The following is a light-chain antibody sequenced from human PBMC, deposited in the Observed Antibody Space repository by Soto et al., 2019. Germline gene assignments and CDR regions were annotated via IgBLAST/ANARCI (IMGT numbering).Light chain of an antibody. CDR2: AAS. CDR1: QDIRNG. J-gene: IGKJ1*01. CDR3: LQHKSYPWT. Sequence: DIQMTQSPSSLSASVRDRVTITCRASQDIRNGLSWYQQKPGKAPKRLIYAASSLQSGVPSRFSDSGSGTEFTLTISSLQPEDFATYYCLQHKSYPWTFGQGTKVEIK. V-gene: IGKV1-17*01.